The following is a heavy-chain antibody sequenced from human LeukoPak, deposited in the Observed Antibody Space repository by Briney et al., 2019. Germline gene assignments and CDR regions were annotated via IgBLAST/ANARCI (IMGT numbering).Heavy chain of an antibody. Sequence: GGSLRLSCAASGFTVSSNYMSWVRQAPGKGLEWVSSISSSSSYIYYADSVKGRFTISRDNAKNSLYLQMNSLRAEDTAVYYCAREPSGWADYWGQGTLVTVSS. D-gene: IGHD6-19*01. CDR2: ISSSSSYI. J-gene: IGHJ4*02. CDR3: AREPSGWADY. CDR1: GFTVSSNY. V-gene: IGHV3-21*01.